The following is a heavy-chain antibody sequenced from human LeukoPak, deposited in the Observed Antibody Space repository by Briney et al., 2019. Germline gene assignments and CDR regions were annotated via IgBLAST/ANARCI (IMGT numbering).Heavy chain of an antibody. Sequence: GGSLRLSCAASGFTVSSNYMSWVRQAPGKGLEWVSSISGSGGSTSYAGSVKGRFTISRDNSKNSLYLQMNSLRAEDTAVYFCARGQSYMDVWGQGTTVTVSS. D-gene: IGHD3-10*01. CDR2: ISGSGGST. V-gene: IGHV3-23*01. J-gene: IGHJ6*02. CDR3: ARGQSYMDV. CDR1: GFTVSSNY.